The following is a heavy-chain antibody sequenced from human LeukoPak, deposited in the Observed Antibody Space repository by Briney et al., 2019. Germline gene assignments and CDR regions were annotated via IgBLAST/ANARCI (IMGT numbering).Heavy chain of an antibody. CDR2: INHSGST. CDR3: AREGPVAGFDY. V-gene: IGHV4-34*01. D-gene: IGHD6-19*01. Sequence: SETLSLTCAVYGGSFSGYYWSWIRPPPGKGLEWIGEINHSGSTNYNPSLKSRVTISVDTSKNQFSLKLSSVTAADTAVYYCAREGPVAGFDYWGQGTLVTVSS. CDR1: GGSFSGYY. J-gene: IGHJ4*02.